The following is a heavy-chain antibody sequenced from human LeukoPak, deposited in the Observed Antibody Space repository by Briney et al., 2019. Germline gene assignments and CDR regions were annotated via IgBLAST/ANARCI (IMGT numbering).Heavy chain of an antibody. V-gene: IGHV1-69*04. CDR2: IIPILGIA. Sequence: ASVKVSCKASGGTFSSYAISWVRQAPGQGLEWMGRIIPILGIANYAQTFQGRVTITADKSTSTAYMELSSLRSEDTAVYYCAAWNYDFWSGYSPFDYWGQGTLVTVSS. J-gene: IGHJ4*02. D-gene: IGHD3-3*01. CDR3: AAWNYDFWSGYSPFDY. CDR1: GGTFSSYA.